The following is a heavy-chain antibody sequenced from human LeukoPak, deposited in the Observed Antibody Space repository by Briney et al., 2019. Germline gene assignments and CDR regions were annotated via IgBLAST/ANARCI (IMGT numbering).Heavy chain of an antibody. V-gene: IGHV1-18*01. D-gene: IGHD1-7*01. CDR2: SSTNSDNA. Sequence: ASVTVSCKASGYTFTSYGISWVRQAPGQGLEWTGWSSTNSDNANYAQKFQGRVTMTTDTSTSTAYMELRSLRSDDTAVYYCARDGTSTDDYWGQGTAVTVSS. CDR3: ARDGTSTDDY. CDR1: GYTFTSYG. J-gene: IGHJ4*02.